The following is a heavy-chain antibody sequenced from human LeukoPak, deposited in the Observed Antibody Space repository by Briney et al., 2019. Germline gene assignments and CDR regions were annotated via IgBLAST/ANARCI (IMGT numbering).Heavy chain of an antibody. CDR1: GFTFSTYS. V-gene: IGHV3-21*01. D-gene: IGHD3-3*01. J-gene: IGHJ6*02. Sequence: GGSLRLSCAASGFTFSTYSMNWVRQAPGKGLEWVSSISGSSDYIFYADSVKGRFTTSRDNAKKSLYLQMNSLRAEDTAVYYCARVLFGYYGVDVWGQGTTVTVSS. CDR2: ISGSSDYI. CDR3: ARVLFGYYGVDV.